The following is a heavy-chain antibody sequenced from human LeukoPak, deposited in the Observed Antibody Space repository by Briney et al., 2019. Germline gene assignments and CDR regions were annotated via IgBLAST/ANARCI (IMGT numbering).Heavy chain of an antibody. CDR1: GFPFISYG. J-gene: IGHJ6*02. D-gene: IGHD2-2*01. V-gene: IGHV3-30*18. Sequence: GGSLRLSCAASGFPFISYGMHWVRQAPGKGLEWVAVISYDGSNKYYADSVKGRFTISRDNSKNTLYLQMNSLRAEDTAVYYCAKEIEGCSSTSCYGPDYYYYGMDVWGQGTTVTVSS. CDR3: AKEIEGCSSTSCYGPDYYYYGMDV. CDR2: ISYDGSNK.